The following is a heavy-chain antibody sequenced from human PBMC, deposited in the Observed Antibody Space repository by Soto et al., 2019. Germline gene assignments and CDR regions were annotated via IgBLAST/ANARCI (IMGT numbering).Heavy chain of an antibody. CDR1: GGSISSGGYY. CDR2: IYVTGAV. Sequence: PSETLSLTCTVSGGSISSGGYYWSWIRQHPGKGLEWIGHIYVTGAVDYNPSLRDRITISQDTSERQFSLNLRLVTAADTAVYYCARLRIATNNYKWFDPWGQGTLVTVSS. V-gene: IGHV4-31*03. J-gene: IGHJ5*02. CDR3: ARLRIATNNYKWFDP. D-gene: IGHD2-21*01.